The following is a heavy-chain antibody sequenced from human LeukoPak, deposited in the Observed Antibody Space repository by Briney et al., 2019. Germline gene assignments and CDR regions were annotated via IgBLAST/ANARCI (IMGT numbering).Heavy chain of an antibody. J-gene: IGHJ4*02. D-gene: IGHD3-10*01. Sequence: GGSLRLSCAGSGFTFSSYWMSWVRQTPGKGLEWVANIKQDGSEKYYVGSVKGRFIISRDNAKSSLFLQMNSLRAEDMAVYYCARGPTPSYYYGSGSYYSLDFWGQGTLVTVSS. V-gene: IGHV3-7*04. CDR1: GFTFSSYW. CDR2: IKQDGSEK. CDR3: ARGPTPSYYYGSGSYYSLDF.